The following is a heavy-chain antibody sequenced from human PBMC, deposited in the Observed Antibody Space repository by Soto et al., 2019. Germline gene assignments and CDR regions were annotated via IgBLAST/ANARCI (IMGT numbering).Heavy chain of an antibody. CDR3: TRDRDEILTGYQDD. CDR2: ISYDGSEK. D-gene: IGHD3-9*01. V-gene: IGHV3-30-3*01. Sequence: GGTLRLSCAASGFSFTHFALHWVRRAPGKGLEWVALISYDGSEKYYTDSVKGRFTISRDNSKNTLYLQMNSLRAEDTAVYFCTRDRDEILTGYQDDWGQGTPVTVSS. CDR1: GFSFTHFA. J-gene: IGHJ4*02.